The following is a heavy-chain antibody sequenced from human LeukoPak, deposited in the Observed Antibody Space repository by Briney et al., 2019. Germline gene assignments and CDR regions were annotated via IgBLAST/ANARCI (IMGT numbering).Heavy chain of an antibody. V-gene: IGHV3-23*01. CDR1: GFPLSSYA. CDR3: ARAPVTSCRGAFCYPFDY. Sequence: PGGSLRLSCAASGFPLSSYARSWVRQGPGKGLEWVGATSSSDPGTYHADSVRGRFTTSTDNSKNTLYLQMNRLRVEDAAVYYCARAPVTSCRGAFCYPFDYWGQGTLVTVSS. D-gene: IGHD2-15*01. J-gene: IGHJ4*02. CDR2: TSSSDPGT.